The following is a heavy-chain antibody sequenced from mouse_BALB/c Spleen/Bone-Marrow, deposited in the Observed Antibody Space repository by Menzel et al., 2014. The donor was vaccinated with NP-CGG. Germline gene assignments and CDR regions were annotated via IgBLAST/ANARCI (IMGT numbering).Heavy chain of an antibody. J-gene: IGHJ2*01. Sequence: EVKLVESGGGLVQPGGSMKLSRAASGFTFSDAWMDWVRQSPEKGLDWVAEIRSKANNHATFYAESVKGRFTISRDDSKSCVYLQMNSLRPEDTGIYYCVRNYGSYPYWGQGTTLTVSS. D-gene: IGHD2-1*01. CDR1: GFTFSDAW. CDR2: IRSKANNHAT. V-gene: IGHV6-6*01. CDR3: VRNYGSYPY.